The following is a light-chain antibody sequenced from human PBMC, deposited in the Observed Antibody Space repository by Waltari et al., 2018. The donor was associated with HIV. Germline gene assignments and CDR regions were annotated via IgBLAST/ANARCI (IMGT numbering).Light chain of an antibody. J-gene: IGLJ2*01. CDR3: SSLSNSVSLVV. CDR2: EVR. CDR1: NRDIGSSDY. Sequence: QSALTPPASVSGSPGQSITISCTGTNRDIGSSDYVSCYQTYPDRVLRLLIFEVRKRPSGISKWFSGSKTANTASLTISGLQVDDEATYYCSSLSNSVSLVVFGGGTHVTVL. V-gene: IGLV2-14*01.